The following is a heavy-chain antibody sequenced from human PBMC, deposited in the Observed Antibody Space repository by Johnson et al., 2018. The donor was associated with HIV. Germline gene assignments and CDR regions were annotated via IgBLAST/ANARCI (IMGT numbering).Heavy chain of an antibody. J-gene: IGHJ3*02. Sequence: VQLVESGGGVVQPGGSLRLSCAASEFIFSSYSMHWVRQAPGKGLEWVAVISYDGHNEYYADSVEGRFTVSRDNTKNTLYLQMNSLRAEDTAVYYCAKALLLTTATSRDAFDIWGQGTMVTVSS. CDR3: AKALLLTTATSRDAFDI. CDR2: ISYDGHNE. V-gene: IGHV3-30*04. D-gene: IGHD4-17*01. CDR1: EFIFSSYS.